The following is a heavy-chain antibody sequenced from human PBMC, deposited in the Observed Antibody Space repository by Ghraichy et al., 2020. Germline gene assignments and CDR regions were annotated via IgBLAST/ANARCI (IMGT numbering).Heavy chain of an antibody. J-gene: IGHJ4*02. CDR2: IYYSGST. CDR3: ARGPPRVSIQLWTHGFDY. V-gene: IGHV4-31*03. CDR1: GSSLGSSGYS. Sequence: LRLSCTVSGSSLGSSGYSLIWIRRHPGNGLEWIGYIYYSGSTYYNPSLKSRVTISVDTSKNQFSLKLSSVTAADTAVYYCARGPPRVSIQLWTHGFDYWCQGTLVTVSS. D-gene: IGHD5-18*01.